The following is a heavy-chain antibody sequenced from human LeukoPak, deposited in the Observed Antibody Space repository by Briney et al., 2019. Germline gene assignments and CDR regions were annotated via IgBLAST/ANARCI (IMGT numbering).Heavy chain of an antibody. CDR3: ARGIGGYSYGPADWFDP. Sequence: SETLSLTCAVYGGSFSGYSWSWIRQPPGKGLEWIGEINHSGSTNYNPSLKSRVTISVDTSKNQFSLKLSSVAAADTAVYYCARGIGGYSYGPADWFDPWGQGTLVTVSS. D-gene: IGHD5-18*01. V-gene: IGHV4-34*01. J-gene: IGHJ5*02. CDR2: INHSGST. CDR1: GGSFSGYS.